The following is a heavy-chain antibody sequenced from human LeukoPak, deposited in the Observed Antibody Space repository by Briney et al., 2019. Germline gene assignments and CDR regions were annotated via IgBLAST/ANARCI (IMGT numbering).Heavy chain of an antibody. J-gene: IGHJ3*02. CDR2: IYQSGST. V-gene: IGHV4-30-2*01. Sequence: KSSETLSLTRAASGGSISSGGYSWSWIRQPPGKGLEWTGYIYQSGSTYNNPSLKSRVTISVDRSNNQFSLKVRSVTAADTAVYYCARGLGGNLDAFDIWGQGTLVTVSS. D-gene: IGHD4-23*01. CDR1: GGSISSGGYS. CDR3: ARGLGGNLDAFDI.